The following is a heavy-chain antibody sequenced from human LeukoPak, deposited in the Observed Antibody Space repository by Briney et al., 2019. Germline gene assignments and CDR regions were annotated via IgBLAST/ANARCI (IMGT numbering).Heavy chain of an antibody. CDR2: ISYDGGNK. CDR1: GFTFSSYG. V-gene: IGHV3-30*18. Sequence: GGPLRLSCAASGFTFSSYGMHWVRQAPGKGLEWVAVISYDGGNKYYADSVKGRFTISRDNSKNTLYLQMNSLRAEDTAVYYCAKGPPGFDYWGQGTLVTVSS. J-gene: IGHJ4*02. CDR3: AKGPPGFDY. D-gene: IGHD1-14*01.